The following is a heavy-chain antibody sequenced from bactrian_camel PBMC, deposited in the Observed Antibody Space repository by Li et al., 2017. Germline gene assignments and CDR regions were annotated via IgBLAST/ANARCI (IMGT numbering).Heavy chain of an antibody. CDR2: IDTDGKQ. V-gene: IGHV3S8*01. CDR3: AAGPVVWGFCDTTRGKYTI. CDR1: GYTYSAKC. Sequence: WSLGLSCAASGYTYSAKCMGWYRQFSGKEREFVSSIDTDGKQLYADSVKGRFTISRDIGKNTLYLQMDSLKPEDTAMYYCAAGPVVWGFCDTTRGKYTIWGQGTQVTVS. J-gene: IGHJ4*01. D-gene: IGHD5*01.